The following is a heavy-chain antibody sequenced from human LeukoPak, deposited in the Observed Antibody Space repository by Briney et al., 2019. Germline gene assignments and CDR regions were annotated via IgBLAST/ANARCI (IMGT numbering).Heavy chain of an antibody. D-gene: IGHD2-2*01. V-gene: IGHV3-23*01. CDR2: ISNSGGST. CDR3: AKQRSEVPVATSNY. J-gene: IGHJ4*02. Sequence: GGSLRLSCAVSGSPFSSYAMTWVRQGPGKGLEWVSGISNSGGSTYYADSMRGRFTISRDNSKSTLYLHMNSLRAEDTAIYYCAKQRSEVPVATSNYWGQGTLVTVSS. CDR1: GSPFSSYA.